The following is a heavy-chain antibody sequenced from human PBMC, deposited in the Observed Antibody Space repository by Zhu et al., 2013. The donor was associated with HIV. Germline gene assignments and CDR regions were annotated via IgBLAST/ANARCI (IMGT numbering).Heavy chain of an antibody. J-gene: IGHJ6*03. CDR2: FDIEQGET. CDR3: ARDPSTRYYTDI. Sequence: QLVQSGAEVRKPGASVRLSCKVSGYTLTELSMHWVRQAPGRGLEWVGGFDIEQGETIYAQKFQDRVTLTEDTSTDTAFMELTSLRSEDTAVYYCARDPSTRYYTDIWGKGTTVIVSS. CDR1: GYTLTELS. V-gene: IGHV1-24*01.